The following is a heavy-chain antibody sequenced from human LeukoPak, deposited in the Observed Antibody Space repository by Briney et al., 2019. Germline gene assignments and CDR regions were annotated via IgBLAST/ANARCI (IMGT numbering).Heavy chain of an antibody. J-gene: IGHJ4*02. Sequence: SETLSLTCTVSGGSNSRSSNYWGWIRQSRGKGLEWIVSIYYSGSTYYNPSLKSRVTISIDTSKNQFSPKLSSVTAADTAVYYCATTTIRLGYWGQGTLVTVSS. CDR1: GGSNSRSSNY. CDR2: IYYSGST. V-gene: IGHV4-39*07. CDR3: ATTTIRLGY. D-gene: IGHD1-1*01.